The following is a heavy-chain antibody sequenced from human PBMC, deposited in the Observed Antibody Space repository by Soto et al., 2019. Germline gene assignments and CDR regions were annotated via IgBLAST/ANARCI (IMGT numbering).Heavy chain of an antibody. D-gene: IGHD2-2*01. CDR3: ARRLVPAAIGWFDP. CDR2: IYYSGST. V-gene: IGHV4-59*01. CDR1: GGSISSYY. Sequence: QVQLQESGPGLVKPSETLSLTCTVSGGSISSYYWSWIRQPPGKGLEWIGYIYYSGSTNYNPSLKSRVTLSVDTSKNQFSLKLSSVTAADTAVYYCARRLVPAAIGWFDPWGQGTLVTVSS. J-gene: IGHJ5*02.